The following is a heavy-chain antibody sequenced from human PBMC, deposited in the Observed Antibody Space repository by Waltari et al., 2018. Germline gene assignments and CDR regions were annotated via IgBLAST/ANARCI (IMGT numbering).Heavy chain of an antibody. Sequence: QVQLVESGGGVVQPGRSLRLSCAASEFTFSSSAMHWVRQAPGNGRDWVAVIANKARNIYYVDSVKGRFTISRDNSKKTLFLQMNSLRDEDTAIYYCARDYCDRTNCHGMDVWGQGTAVTVSS. J-gene: IGHJ6*02. CDR1: EFTFSSSA. CDR3: ARDYCDRTNCHGMDV. V-gene: IGHV3-30*01. CDR2: IANKARNI. D-gene: IGHD2-2*01.